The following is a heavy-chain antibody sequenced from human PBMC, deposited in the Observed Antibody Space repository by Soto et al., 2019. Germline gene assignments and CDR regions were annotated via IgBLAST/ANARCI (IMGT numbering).Heavy chain of an antibody. V-gene: IGHV1-69*08. CDR1: GGTFSTYT. J-gene: IGHJ4*02. Sequence: SVKVSCKASGGTFSTYTISWVRQAPGRGLEWMGRIIPIVDRANYAQKFQGRVTITADKSTSTAYMELSSLRSDDTAVYYCARDLAITVPAPMGYWGQGTLVTVSS. CDR3: ARDLAITVPAPMGY. CDR2: IIPIVDRA. D-gene: IGHD2-2*01.